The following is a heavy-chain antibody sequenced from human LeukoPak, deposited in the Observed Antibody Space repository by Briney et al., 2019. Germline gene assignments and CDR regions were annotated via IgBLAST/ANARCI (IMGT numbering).Heavy chain of an antibody. CDR3: AKDATVTTGYYFDY. CDR1: GFTFSSYG. Sequence: GGSLRLSCAASGFTFSSYGMHWVRQAPGKGLEWVAFIRYDGSNKYYADSVKGRFTISRDNSKNTLYLQMNSLRAEDTAVYYCAKDATVTTGYYFDYWGQGTLSPSPQ. CDR2: IRYDGSNK. J-gene: IGHJ4*02. D-gene: IGHD4-17*01. V-gene: IGHV3-30*02.